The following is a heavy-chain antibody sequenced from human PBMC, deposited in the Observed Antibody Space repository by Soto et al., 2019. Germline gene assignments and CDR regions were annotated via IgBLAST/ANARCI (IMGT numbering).Heavy chain of an antibody. CDR2: ISGGGGTT. D-gene: IGHD4-17*01. J-gene: IGHJ4*02. CDR3: ATVPLRPYYFDY. Sequence: EVQLLDSGGGLVQPGGSLRLSCAASGFTFSNYAMNWVRKAPGKGLEWVSTISGGGGTTYYAASVKGRFTLSRDNSKNTLFLQMNSLRAEDTAVYYCATVPLRPYYFDYWGPGTLVAVSS. CDR1: GFTFSNYA. V-gene: IGHV3-23*01.